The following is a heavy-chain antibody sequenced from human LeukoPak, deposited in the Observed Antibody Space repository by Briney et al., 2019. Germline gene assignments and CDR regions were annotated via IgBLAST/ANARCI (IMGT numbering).Heavy chain of an antibody. D-gene: IGHD3-9*01. CDR3: AKAQYYDILTGSIDY. CDR1: GYTFTGYY. Sequence: ASVKVSCKASGYTFTGYYMHWVRQAPGQGLEWMGWINPNSGGTNYAQKFQGRVTVTRDTSISTAYMELSRLRSDDTAVYYCAKAQYYDILTGSIDYWGQGTLVTVSS. V-gene: IGHV1-2*02. J-gene: IGHJ4*02. CDR2: INPNSGGT.